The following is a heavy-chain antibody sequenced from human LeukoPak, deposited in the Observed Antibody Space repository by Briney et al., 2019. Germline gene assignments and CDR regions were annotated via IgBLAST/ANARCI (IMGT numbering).Heavy chain of an antibody. Sequence: SETLSLTCTASGGSISNYYGGWIRQTPGKGLELIGYIYYSGTTNYNPSLKSRVSISVDTSKKQFSLKLSSVTAADTAVYYCARSPGGGFDIWAKGQWSPSPQ. CDR3: ARSPGGGFDI. V-gene: IGHV4-59*01. CDR1: GGSISNYY. J-gene: IGHJ3*02. D-gene: IGHD2-15*01. CDR2: IYYSGTT.